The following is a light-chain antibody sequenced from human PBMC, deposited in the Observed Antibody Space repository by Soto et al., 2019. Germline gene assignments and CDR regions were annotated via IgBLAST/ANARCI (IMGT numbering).Light chain of an antibody. CDR3: QQYNSYST. CDR2: KAS. CDR1: QYISTW. J-gene: IGKJ1*01. V-gene: IGKV1-5*03. Sequence: DIQMTQSPSTLSASVGDRVTITCRASQYISTWLAWYQQKPGKAPKLLISKASSLESGVPSRFSGSGSGTEFTLTSSSLQPDDVATYYCQQYNSYSTFGQGTKVEVK.